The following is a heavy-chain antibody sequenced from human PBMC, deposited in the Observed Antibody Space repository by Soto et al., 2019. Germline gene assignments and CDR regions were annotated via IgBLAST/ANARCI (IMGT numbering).Heavy chain of an antibody. CDR3: ARGWYYFDF. J-gene: IGHJ4*02. V-gene: IGHV4-38-2*01. CDR1: VEPMTGGYY. D-gene: IGHD2-15*01. CDR2: IYYGGTT. Sequence: SETLSLTCDVSVEPMTGGYYWGWIRQSPGKGLEWIGSIYYGGTTYYNPSLRSRLAISIDTSKNQFSLRLSSVTAADTALYYCARGWYYFDFWGQGTQVTVSS.